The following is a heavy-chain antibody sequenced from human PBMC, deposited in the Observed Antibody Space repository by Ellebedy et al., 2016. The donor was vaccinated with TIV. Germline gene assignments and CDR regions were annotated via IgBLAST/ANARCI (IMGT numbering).Heavy chain of an antibody. V-gene: IGHV1-2*02. Sequence: ASVKVSCXASGYTFTSYYMHWVRQAPGQGLEWMGWINPKNGGTNYAQKFQGRVTMTRDTSISTAYMEVNRLRSDDTAVYYCARVGYSGHDEFDYWGQGTRVTVSS. CDR2: INPKNGGT. D-gene: IGHD5-12*01. CDR3: ARVGYSGHDEFDY. J-gene: IGHJ4*02. CDR1: GYTFTSYY.